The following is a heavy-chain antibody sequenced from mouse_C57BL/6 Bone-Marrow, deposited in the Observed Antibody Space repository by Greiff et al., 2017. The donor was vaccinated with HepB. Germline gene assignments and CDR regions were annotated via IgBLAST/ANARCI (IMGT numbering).Heavy chain of an antibody. J-gene: IGHJ4*01. V-gene: IGHV2-4*01. CDR1: GFSLTSYG. CDR2: IWSGGST. Sequence: VKLVESGPGLVQPSQSLSITCTVSGFSLTSYGVHWVRQPPGKGLEWLGVIWSGGSTDYNAAFISRLSISKDNSKSQVFFKMNSLQADDTAIYYCAKVTTVFGYAMDYWGQGTSVTVSS. CDR3: AKVTTVFGYAMDY. D-gene: IGHD1-1*01.